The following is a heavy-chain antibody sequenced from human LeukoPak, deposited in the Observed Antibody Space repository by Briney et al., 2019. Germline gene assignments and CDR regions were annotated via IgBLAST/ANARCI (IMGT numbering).Heavy chain of an antibody. Sequence: PGGSLRLSCAASGFTFSSCGMHWVRQAPGKGLEWVAFIRYDGRNKYYADSVKGRFTISRDNSKNTLYLQMNSLRAEDTAIYYCARDERLLSFLKWGQGTLVTVSS. CDR3: ARDERLLSFLK. CDR1: GFTFSSCG. V-gene: IGHV3-30*02. CDR2: IRYDGRNK. D-gene: IGHD3-3*01. J-gene: IGHJ4*02.